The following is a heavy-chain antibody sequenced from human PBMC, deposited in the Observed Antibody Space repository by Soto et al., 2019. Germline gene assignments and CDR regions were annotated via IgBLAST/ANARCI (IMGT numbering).Heavy chain of an antibody. V-gene: IGHV3-30*18. Sequence: PGGSLRLSCAASGFTFISYGMRWVRQAPGKGLEWVAVISYDGSNKYYADSVKGRFTISRDNSKNTLYLQMNSLRAEDTAVYYCAKDQAWGVIDYWGQGTLVTVSS. CDR1: GFTFISYG. D-gene: IGHD3-10*01. CDR3: AKDQAWGVIDY. J-gene: IGHJ4*02. CDR2: ISYDGSNK.